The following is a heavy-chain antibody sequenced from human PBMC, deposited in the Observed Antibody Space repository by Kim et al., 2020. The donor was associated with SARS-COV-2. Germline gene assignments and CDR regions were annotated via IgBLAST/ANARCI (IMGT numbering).Heavy chain of an antibody. CDR2: IYHSGTT. CDR1: GGSINSYY. Sequence: SETLSLTCTVSGGSINSYYWSWIRQPPGKTLEWIGNIYHSGTTNYNPSLKSRVTISVDTSKNQFSLNLSSVTAADTAVYYCARHKPGPYDYWGLGTRVTVSS. J-gene: IGHJ4*02. V-gene: IGHV4-59*08. CDR3: ARHKPGPYDY.